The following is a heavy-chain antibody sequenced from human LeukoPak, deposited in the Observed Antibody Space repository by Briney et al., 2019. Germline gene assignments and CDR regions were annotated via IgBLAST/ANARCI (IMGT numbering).Heavy chain of an antibody. D-gene: IGHD6-6*01. V-gene: IGHV3-33*01. CDR1: GFTFTNFG. CDR3: ARDPDEYSSFPRWFDP. CDR2: IWYDGGNK. Sequence: GRSLRLSCAASGFTFTNFGMHWVRQAPGKGLEWVAVIWYDGGNKYYADSVKGRFTISRDNSKNTLYLQMNSLRAEDTAVYYCARDPDEYSSFPRWFDPWGQGTLVTVSS. J-gene: IGHJ5*02.